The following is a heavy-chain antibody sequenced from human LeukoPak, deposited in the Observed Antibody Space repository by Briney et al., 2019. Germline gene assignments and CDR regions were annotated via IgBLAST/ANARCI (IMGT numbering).Heavy chain of an antibody. Sequence: PGRSLRLSCAASGFTFSSYGMHWVRQAPGKGLEWVAVISYDGSNKYYADSVKGRFTISRGNSKNTLYLQMNSLRAEDTAVYYCAKVGYSYGLSTFLDYWGQGTLVTVSS. V-gene: IGHV3-30*18. CDR2: ISYDGSNK. CDR3: AKVGYSYGLSTFLDY. CDR1: GFTFSSYG. D-gene: IGHD5-18*01. J-gene: IGHJ4*02.